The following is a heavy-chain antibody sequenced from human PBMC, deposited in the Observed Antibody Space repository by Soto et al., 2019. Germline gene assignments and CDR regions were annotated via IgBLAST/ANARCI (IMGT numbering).Heavy chain of an antibody. J-gene: IGHJ4*02. D-gene: IGHD6-13*01. Sequence: GGSLRLSCAASGFTFDDYAMHWVRQAPGKGLEWVSLISWDGGSTYYADSVKGRLTISRDNSKNSLYLQMNSLRAEDTALYYCAKDTGTGKESSSWYFDYWGQGTLVTVSS. CDR1: GFTFDDYA. CDR2: ISWDGGST. CDR3: AKDTGTGKESSSWYFDY. V-gene: IGHV3-43D*03.